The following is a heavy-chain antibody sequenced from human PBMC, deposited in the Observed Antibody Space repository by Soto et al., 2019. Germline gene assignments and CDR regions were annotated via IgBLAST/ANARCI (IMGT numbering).Heavy chain of an antibody. V-gene: IGHV3-23*01. D-gene: IGHD3-3*01. J-gene: IGHJ5*02. CDR3: AKPQHYDFWSGPDPDNWFDP. CDR2: ISGSGGST. CDR1: GFTFSSYA. Sequence: GGSLRLSCAASGFTFSSYAMSWVRQAPGKGLEWVSAISGSGGSTYYADSVKGRFTISRDNSKNTLYLQMNSLRAEDTAVYYCAKPQHYDFWSGPDPDNWFDPWGQGTLVTVSS.